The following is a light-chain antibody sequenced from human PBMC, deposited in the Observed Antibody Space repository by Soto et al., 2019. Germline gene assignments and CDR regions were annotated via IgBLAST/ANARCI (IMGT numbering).Light chain of an antibody. CDR3: SSYTSSSTVI. V-gene: IGLV2-18*02. CDR2: EVT. Sequence: QSVLTQPPSVSGSPGQSVTISCTGTSSDVGSYNRVSWYQQPPGTAPKFIIYEVTSRPSGVPDRFSGSKSGNTASLTISGLQAEDEADYYCSSYTSSSTVIFGGGTKLTVL. CDR1: SSDVGSYNR. J-gene: IGLJ2*01.